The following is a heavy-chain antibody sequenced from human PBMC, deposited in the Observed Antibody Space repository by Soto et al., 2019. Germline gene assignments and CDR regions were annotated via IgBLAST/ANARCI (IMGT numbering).Heavy chain of an antibody. CDR2: IWNDGIRK. CDR3: ARDDDNDANALDY. J-gene: IGHJ4*02. V-gene: IGHV3-33*01. Sequence: ESGGGMVQPGTSLRLSCAASGFTFSKYGMHWVRQAPGKGLEWVALIWNDGIRKVYVDSVKGRFTISRDNSKNTLDLQMNNLRDEDTAVYYCARDDDNDANALDYWGPGTLVTVSS. CDR1: GFTFSKYG.